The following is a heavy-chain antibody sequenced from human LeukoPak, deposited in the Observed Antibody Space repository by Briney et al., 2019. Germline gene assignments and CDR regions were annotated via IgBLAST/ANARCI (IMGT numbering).Heavy chain of an antibody. Sequence: PGGSLRLSCAASGFTFSSYEMNWVRQAPGKGLEWVSYISSSGSTIYYADSVKGRFTIPRDNAKNSLYLQMNSLRAEDTAVYYCAREKIAVAGRGFDYWGQGTLVTVSS. CDR1: GFTFSSYE. D-gene: IGHD6-19*01. J-gene: IGHJ4*02. CDR3: AREKIAVAGRGFDY. V-gene: IGHV3-48*03. CDR2: ISSSGSTI.